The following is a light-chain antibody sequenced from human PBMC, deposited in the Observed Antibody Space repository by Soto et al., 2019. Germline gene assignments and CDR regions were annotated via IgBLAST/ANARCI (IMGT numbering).Light chain of an antibody. Sequence: EIVLTQFLATLSLSPGERATLSCRASQSVSSYLAWYQQKPGQAPRLLIYDISNRATGIPARFIGSGSGTDFTLTISILEPEDSAVYYCQQRNAWPRNTFGQGTKLEI. J-gene: IGKJ2*01. CDR2: DIS. V-gene: IGKV3-11*01. CDR1: QSVSSY. CDR3: QQRNAWPRNT.